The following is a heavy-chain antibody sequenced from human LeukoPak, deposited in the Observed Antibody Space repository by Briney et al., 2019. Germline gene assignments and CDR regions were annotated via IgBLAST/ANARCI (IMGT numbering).Heavy chain of an antibody. CDR3: ARKVPYSSGRSARFDP. CDR2: INPSGGST. D-gene: IGHD6-19*01. V-gene: IGHV1-46*01. Sequence: GASVKVSCKASGYTFTSYYMHWVRQAPGQGLEWMGIINPSGGSTSYAQKFQGRVTMTRDTSTSTVYMELSSLRSEDTAVYYCARKVPYSSGRSARFDPWGQGTLVTVSS. CDR1: GYTFTSYY. J-gene: IGHJ5*02.